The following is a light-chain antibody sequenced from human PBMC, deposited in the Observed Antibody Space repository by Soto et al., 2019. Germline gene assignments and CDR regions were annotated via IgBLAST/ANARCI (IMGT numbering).Light chain of an antibody. CDR2: ANK. Sequence: SVLTQPPSVSGAPGQRVTISCTGSSSNIGPDYDVHWYQQLPGTAPKLLIYANKNRPAGVPDRFSASKSGTSASLAIHALQAEDEADYYCQSYDTSPSGYVFGGGTKVTVL. V-gene: IGLV1-40*01. CDR1: SSNIGPDYD. CDR3: QSYDTSPSGYV. J-gene: IGLJ1*01.